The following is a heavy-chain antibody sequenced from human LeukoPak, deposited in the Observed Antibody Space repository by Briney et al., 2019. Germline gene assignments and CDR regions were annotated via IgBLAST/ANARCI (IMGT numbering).Heavy chain of an antibody. J-gene: IGHJ3*01. Sequence: GGSLRLSCAASGFTFSDHYMDWVRQAPGKGLEWVGRTRNKANSYTTEYAASVKGRFTISRDDSENSLYLQMNSLKTEDTAVYYCARGWYSGSPRAFDVWGQGTMVTVSS. CDR3: ARGWYSGSPRAFDV. CDR2: TRNKANSYTT. CDR1: GFTFSDHY. V-gene: IGHV3-72*01. D-gene: IGHD1-26*01.